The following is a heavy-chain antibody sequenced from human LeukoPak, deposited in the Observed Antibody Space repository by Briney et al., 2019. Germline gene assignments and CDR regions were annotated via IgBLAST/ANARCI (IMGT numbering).Heavy chain of an antibody. Sequence: GGSLRLSCAASGFTLSSNYMSWVRQAPGKGLEWGSVLNSAGNAYYTATVPGRFTISSDNSKNMLYLHMNSLRAEDTAVYYCARSQGGTMSLRHFDLWGRGTLVTVSS. J-gene: IGHJ2*01. CDR1: GFTLSSNY. D-gene: IGHD3-22*01. CDR2: LNSAGNA. CDR3: ARSQGGTMSLRHFDL. V-gene: IGHV3-53*01.